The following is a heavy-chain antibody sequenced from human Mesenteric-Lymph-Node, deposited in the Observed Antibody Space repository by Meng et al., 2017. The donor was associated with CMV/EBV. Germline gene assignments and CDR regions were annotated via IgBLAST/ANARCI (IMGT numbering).Heavy chain of an antibody. V-gene: IGHV1-2*02. CDR2: INSKNGDT. Sequence: ASVKVSCKTSGYTFIGNNIHWVRQAPGQGLEWLGWINSKNGDTKYARKFQGRVTMTRDTSINTAYMELGRLGSDDTAIYYCARSVVTHSTLNHYDPWGQGTRVTVSS. D-gene: IGHD1-1*01. CDR3: ARSVVTHSTLNHYDP. J-gene: IGHJ5*02. CDR1: GYTFIGNN.